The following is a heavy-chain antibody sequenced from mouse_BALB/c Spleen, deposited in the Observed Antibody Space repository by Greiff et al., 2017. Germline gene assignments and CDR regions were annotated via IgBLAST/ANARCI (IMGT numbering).Heavy chain of an antibody. CDR1: GYSFTGYT. Sequence: VQLKQSGPELVKPGASMKISCKASGYSFTGYTMNWVKQSHGKNLEWIGLINPYNGGTSYNQKFKGKATLTVDKSSSTAYMELLSLTSEDSAVYYCARFHYGNQAWFAYWGQGTLVTVSA. J-gene: IGHJ3*01. D-gene: IGHD2-1*01. CDR2: INPYNGGT. V-gene: IGHV1-18*01. CDR3: ARFHYGNQAWFAY.